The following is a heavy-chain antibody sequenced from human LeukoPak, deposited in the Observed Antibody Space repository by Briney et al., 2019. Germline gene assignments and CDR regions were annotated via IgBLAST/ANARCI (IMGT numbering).Heavy chain of an antibody. J-gene: IGHJ4*02. CDR3: ARASAFQYSDY. V-gene: IGHV4-59*01. CDR1: SGSISGYY. D-gene: IGHD5-18*01. Sequence: SETLSLTCTVSSGSISGYYWSWIRQPPGKGLEWIGYIFSSGSTNENPSLHGRVTMSLDTSKNQFSLELTSVTTADTAFYYCARASAFQYSDYWGQGTLVTVSS. CDR2: IFSSGST.